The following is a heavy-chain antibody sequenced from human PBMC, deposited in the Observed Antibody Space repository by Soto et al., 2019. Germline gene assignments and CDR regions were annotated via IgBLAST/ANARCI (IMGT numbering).Heavy chain of an antibody. CDR2: ISAYNGNT. CDR3: ARDQFDSYGPKGGLDY. Sequence: QVQLVQSGAEVKKPGASVKVSCKASGYTFTSYGISWVRQAPGQGLEWMGWISAYNGNTNYAQKLQGRVTMTTDTSTRTAYMERRSLRSDDTAVYYCARDQFDSYGPKGGLDYWGQGTLVTVSS. D-gene: IGHD5-18*01. CDR1: GYTFTSYG. J-gene: IGHJ4*02. V-gene: IGHV1-18*01.